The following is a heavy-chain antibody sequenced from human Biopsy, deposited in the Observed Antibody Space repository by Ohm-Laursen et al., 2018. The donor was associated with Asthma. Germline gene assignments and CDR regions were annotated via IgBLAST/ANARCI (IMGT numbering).Heavy chain of an antibody. D-gene: IGHD3-10*01. CDR2: ISVYNGNT. V-gene: IGHV1-18*01. CDR1: GYTFNRAG. CDR3: ARAVDYSHYYGIDV. Sequence: ASVKVSCKTSGYTFNRAGITWVRQAPGQGLWWMGWISVYNGNTKVAQKLQDRVTMITDTSTSTAYMELRSLRSDDTAVYFCARAVDYSHYYGIDVWGQGTTVTVS. J-gene: IGHJ6*02.